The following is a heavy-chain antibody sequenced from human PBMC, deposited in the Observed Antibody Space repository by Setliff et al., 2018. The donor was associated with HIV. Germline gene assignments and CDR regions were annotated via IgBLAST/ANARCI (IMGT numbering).Heavy chain of an antibody. J-gene: IGHJ4*02. D-gene: IGHD2-8*01. CDR2: IYAPGTT. CDR3: ASSPIITNGYYFDY. CDR1: GGSISSGSYY. Sequence: SETLSLTCTVSGGSISSGSYYWSWIRQPAGKGLEWIGRIYAPGTTNYNPSLRSRVIMSLDTSKNQFSLSLSSVTAADTAVYYCASSPIITNGYYFDYWGPGTLVTVSS. V-gene: IGHV4-61*02.